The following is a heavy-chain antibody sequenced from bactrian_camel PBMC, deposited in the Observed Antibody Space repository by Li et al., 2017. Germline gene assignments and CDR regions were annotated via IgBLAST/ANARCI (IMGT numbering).Heavy chain of an antibody. Sequence: HVQLVESGGGLVQPGGSLRLSCTASGFTFDGSDVTWYRQTPGDECRFVSTMRSDGTTYNADAVKGRFTLSRDNAKNTVYLQMDNVRPEDTAMYYCAADSVGDCAVKGGRFYDYNYWGQGTQVTVS. CDR3: AADSVGDCAVKGGRFYDYNY. V-gene: IGHV3S55*01. J-gene: IGHJ4*01. CDR1: GFTFDGSD. D-gene: IGHD4*01. CDR2: MRSDGTT.